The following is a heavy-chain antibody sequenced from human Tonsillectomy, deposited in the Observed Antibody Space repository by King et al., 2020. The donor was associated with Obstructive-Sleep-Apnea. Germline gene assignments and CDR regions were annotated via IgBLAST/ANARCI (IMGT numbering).Heavy chain of an antibody. Sequence: VQLVESGAEVKKPGASVKVSCKASGYTFTSYDINWVRQATGHGLEWMGWMNPNSGNTGYAQKFRGRVTMTRNTSISTAYMELSSLRSEDTAVYYCARGRRDGYNRGDNDYWGQGTLVTVSS. CDR3: ARGRRDGYNRGDNDY. V-gene: IGHV1-8*01. CDR2: MNPNSGNT. J-gene: IGHJ4*02. CDR1: GYTFTSYD. D-gene: IGHD5-24*01.